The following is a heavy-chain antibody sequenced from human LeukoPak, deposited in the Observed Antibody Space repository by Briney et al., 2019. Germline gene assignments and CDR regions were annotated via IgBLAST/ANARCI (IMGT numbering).Heavy chain of an antibody. CDR3: TRVGAPGATQLYYFDY. Sequence: GRSLRLSCTASGFTFGDYAMSWFRQAPGKGLEWVGFIRSKAYGGTTEYAASVKGRFTISRDDSKSIAYLQMNSLKTEDTAVYYCTRVGAPGATQLYYFDYWGQGTLVTVSS. J-gene: IGHJ4*02. V-gene: IGHV3-49*03. CDR2: IRSKAYGGTT. D-gene: IGHD1-26*01. CDR1: GFTFGDYA.